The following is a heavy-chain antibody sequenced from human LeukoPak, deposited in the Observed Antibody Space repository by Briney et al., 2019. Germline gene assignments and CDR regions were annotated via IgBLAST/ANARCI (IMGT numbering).Heavy chain of an antibody. V-gene: IGHV1-18*01. CDR2: ISDNNGNT. Sequence: AASVTVSCAASGYTFTSYCISWVRQAPGQGLEWMGCISDNNGNTNYAQKLQGRVTMPTDTSTNTAYMELRSLRSDDTAVYYCARDFYYSGTRWDDVFDIWGQGKIVTVSS. CDR3: ARDFYYSGTRWDDVFDI. J-gene: IGHJ3*02. CDR1: GYTFTSYC. D-gene: IGHD2-15*01.